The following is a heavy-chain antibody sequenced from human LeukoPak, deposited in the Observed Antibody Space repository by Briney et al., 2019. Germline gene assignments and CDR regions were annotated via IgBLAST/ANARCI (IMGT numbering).Heavy chain of an antibody. Sequence: ASVKVSCKASGYTFSTYGISWVRRAPGQGLEWMGWISAYNGNTNYAQKLQGRVTMTTDTSTSTAYMELRSLRSDDTAVYYCARYTSGRLNPGFYHYYMDVWGKGTTVTVSS. CDR1: GYTFSTYG. V-gene: IGHV1-18*01. CDR2: ISAYNGNT. J-gene: IGHJ6*03. D-gene: IGHD6-19*01. CDR3: ARYTSGRLNPGFYHYYMDV.